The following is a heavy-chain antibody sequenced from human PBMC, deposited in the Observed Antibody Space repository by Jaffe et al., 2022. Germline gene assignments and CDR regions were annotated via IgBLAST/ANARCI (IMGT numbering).Heavy chain of an antibody. Sequence: EVQVVESGGGLIQPGESLRLSCTASGFTFGDYAVSWFRQGPGKGLEWIAFIRAKIYGGTTEYAASVRGRFTISRDDSKSLAYLQMSSLNTDDAAVYYCAREADISYYGSHAFDIWGRGTLVTVSS. J-gene: IGHJ3*02. V-gene: IGHV3-49*03. CDR1: GFTFGDYA. CDR2: IRAKIYGGTT. CDR3: AREADISYYGSHAFDI. D-gene: IGHD3-10*01.